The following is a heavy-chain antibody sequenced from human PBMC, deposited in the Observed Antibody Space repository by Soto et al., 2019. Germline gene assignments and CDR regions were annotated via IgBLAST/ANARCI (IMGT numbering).Heavy chain of an antibody. V-gene: IGHV4-39*01. CDR3: ATSQKGYNWNYFDH. CDR1: GGSVSGSYYY. D-gene: IGHD1-1*01. CDR2: VFHTGFT. J-gene: IGHJ4*02. Sequence: QLQLEESGPGLVKPSETLSLTCAVSGGSVSGSYYYWAWLRQSPGKGPEWIGSVFHTGFTSYNPSLASRVSVSVDTSKSQFSLKLSAVTASDTAVYYCATSQKGYNWNYFDHWGQGALVTVSS.